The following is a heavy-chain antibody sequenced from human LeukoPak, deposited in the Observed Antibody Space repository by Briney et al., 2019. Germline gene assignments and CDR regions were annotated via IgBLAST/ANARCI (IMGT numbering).Heavy chain of an antibody. CDR1: GFTFSSYA. Sequence: PGGSLRLSCAASGFTFSSYAMSWVRQAPGKGLEWVSSISGSGVTTHYADSVKGRFTISRDNSKNTLDLQMNSLRDEDTAVYYCALGCTNGVCSLDYYYMDVWGKGTTVTVSS. D-gene: IGHD2-8*01. CDR3: ALGCTNGVCSLDYYYMDV. J-gene: IGHJ6*03. V-gene: IGHV3-23*01. CDR2: ISGSGVTT.